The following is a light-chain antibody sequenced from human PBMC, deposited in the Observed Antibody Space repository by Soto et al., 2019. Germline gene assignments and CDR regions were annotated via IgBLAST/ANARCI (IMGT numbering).Light chain of an antibody. Sequence: DIQRTQSPSTRSLSVGDIVAITCRSIQTISSWLAWYHQKPGKAPKLLIYKASTLKSGVPSRFSGSGSGTEFTLTISSLQPDDFATYYCQQYNSDSAAFGQGTKVDIK. CDR1: QTISSW. CDR3: QQYNSDSAA. CDR2: KAS. V-gene: IGKV1-5*03. J-gene: IGKJ1*01.